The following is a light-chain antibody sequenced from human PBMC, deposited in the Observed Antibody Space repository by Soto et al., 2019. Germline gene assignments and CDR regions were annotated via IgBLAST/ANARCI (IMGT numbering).Light chain of an antibody. V-gene: IGKV3-15*01. Sequence: EIVLTQSPGTLSLSPGERATLSCRASQSVSSSYLSGYQQKPGQAPRLLIYGAATRATGVPARFSGSGSGTELTLTISSLQYQYFADYYCQQYKNWPPITFGQG. CDR2: GAA. CDR3: QQYKNWPPIT. CDR1: QSVSSSY. J-gene: IGKJ5*01.